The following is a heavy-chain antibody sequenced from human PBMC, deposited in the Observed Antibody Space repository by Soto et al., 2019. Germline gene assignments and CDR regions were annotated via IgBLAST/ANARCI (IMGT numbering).Heavy chain of an antibody. CDR3: AKEPYRGSNSRGPVDV. Sequence: ASVKVSCKASGGTLSSYAIGWVRQAPGQGLEWMGGIIPIFGTANYAQKFQGRVTITADESTSTAYMELSSLRSEDTAVYYCAKEPYRGSNSRGPVDVWRQGTMVTVSS. J-gene: IGHJ3*01. V-gene: IGHV1-69*01. CDR1: GGTLSSYA. D-gene: IGHD7-27*01. CDR2: IIPIFGTA.